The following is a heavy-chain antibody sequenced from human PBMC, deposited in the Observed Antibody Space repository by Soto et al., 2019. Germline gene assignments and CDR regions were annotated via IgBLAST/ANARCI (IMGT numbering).Heavy chain of an antibody. CDR1: GFTFSNSW. CDR3: ARAYF. J-gene: IGHJ4*02. Sequence: GGSLRLSCAASGFTFSNSWMSWVRQAPGKGLEWVANIKEDGSEKDYVDSVKGRFTISRDNAKNSLYLEMISLRVEDTAVYYCARAYFWGQGTLVTVSS. V-gene: IGHV3-7*01. CDR2: IKEDGSEK.